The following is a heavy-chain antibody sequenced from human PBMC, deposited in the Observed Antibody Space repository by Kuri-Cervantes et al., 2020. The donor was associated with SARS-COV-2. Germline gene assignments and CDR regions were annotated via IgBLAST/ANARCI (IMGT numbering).Heavy chain of an antibody. CDR2: IRSKAYGGTT. CDR1: GFTFGDYA. V-gene: IGHV3-49*04. D-gene: IGHD6-6*01. J-gene: IGHJ4*02. Sequence: GGSLRLSCTASGFTFGDYAMSWVRQAPGKGLEWVGFIRSKAYGGTTEYAASVKGRFTISRDDSKSIAYLQMNSLKTEDTAVYYCTRTRIAARPYYFDYWGQGTLVTVSS. CDR3: TRTRIAARPYYFDY.